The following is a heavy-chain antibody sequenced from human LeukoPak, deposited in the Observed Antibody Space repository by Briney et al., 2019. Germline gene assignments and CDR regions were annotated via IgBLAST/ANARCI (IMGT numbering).Heavy chain of an antibody. V-gene: IGHV3-48*03. D-gene: IGHD3-3*01. CDR1: GFTFSSYE. J-gene: IGHJ4*02. CDR2: ISSSGSTI. Sequence: GGSLRLSCAASGFTFSSYEMNWVRQAPGKGLEWVSYISSSGSTIYYADSVKGRFTISRDNAENSLYLQMNSLRAEDTAVYYCARGEITMNYWGQGTLVTVSS. CDR3: ARGEITMNY.